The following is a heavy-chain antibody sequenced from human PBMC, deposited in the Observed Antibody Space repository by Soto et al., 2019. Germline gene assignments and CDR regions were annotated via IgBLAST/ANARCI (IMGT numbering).Heavy chain of an antibody. CDR1: GGSISSYY. CDR2: IYASGST. D-gene: IGHD4-4*01. V-gene: IGHV4-4*07. Sequence: KPSETLSLTCTVSGGSISSYYWSWIRQPAGKGLEWIGRIYASGSTNYNPSLKSRVIMSVDTSKNQFSLNLSSVTAADTAVYFCARIDYSRQLTPYYYAMDVWGQGTTVTVSS. CDR3: ARIDYSRQLTPYYYAMDV. J-gene: IGHJ6*02.